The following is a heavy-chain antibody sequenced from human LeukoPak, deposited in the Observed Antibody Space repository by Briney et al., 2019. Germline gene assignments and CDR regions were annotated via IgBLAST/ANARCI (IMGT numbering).Heavy chain of an antibody. CDR1: GGSIGSYY. D-gene: IGHD6-13*01. Sequence: SETLSLTCTGSGGSIGSYYWSWIRQPPGKGLEWIGYIYYSGSTNYNLSLKSRVTISVDTSKNQFSLKLSSVTAADTAVYYCARDPRIPYSSSSDAFDIWGQGTMVTVSS. J-gene: IGHJ3*02. V-gene: IGHV4-59*01. CDR2: IYYSGST. CDR3: ARDPRIPYSSSSDAFDI.